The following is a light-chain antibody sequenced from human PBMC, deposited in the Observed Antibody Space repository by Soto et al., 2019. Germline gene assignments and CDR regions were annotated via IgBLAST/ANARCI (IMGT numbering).Light chain of an antibody. V-gene: IGKV4-1*01. Sequence: DIVMTQSPDTLAVSLGERATINCKSSNRVFYRFTNMNYLAWYQQKPGQAPKLLIKWASIRESGDPDRFSGSVSGTDCTLTVGSRQAEDVTVYYCQQYDTSPPHTFGQVTKLEIK. J-gene: IGKJ2*01. CDR1: NRVFYRFTNMNY. CDR3: QQYDTSPPHT. CDR2: WAS.